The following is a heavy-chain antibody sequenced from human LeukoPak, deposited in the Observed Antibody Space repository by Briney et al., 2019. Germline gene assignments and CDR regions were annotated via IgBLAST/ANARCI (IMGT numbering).Heavy chain of an antibody. CDR3: ARGGSYYDYVWGSYS. V-gene: IGHV3-30*04. D-gene: IGHD3-16*01. CDR1: GFTFSSYA. Sequence: GGSLRLSCEASGFTFSSYAMHWVRQAPGKGLEWVAVISYDGSNKYYADSVKGRFTISRDNSKNTLYLQMNSLRAEDTAVYYCARGGSYYDYVWGSYSWGQGTLVTVSS. J-gene: IGHJ4*02. CDR2: ISYDGSNK.